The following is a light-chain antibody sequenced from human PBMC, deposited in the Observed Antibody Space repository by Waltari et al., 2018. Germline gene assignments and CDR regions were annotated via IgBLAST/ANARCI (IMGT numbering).Light chain of an antibody. CDR3: QQYSGYPET. J-gene: IGKJ1*01. CDR2: KAS. V-gene: IGKV1-5*03. CDR1: QSISSW. Sequence: DIQITQSPSTLSASVGDRVTITCRASQSISSWLAWYQQKPGKAPKLLIYKASTLDSGVPSRFSGIASGTEFTLTISSLQPDDFATYYCQQYSGYPETFGQGTKVDVK.